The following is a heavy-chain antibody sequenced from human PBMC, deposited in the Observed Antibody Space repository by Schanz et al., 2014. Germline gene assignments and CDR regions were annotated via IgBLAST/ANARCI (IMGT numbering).Heavy chain of an antibody. J-gene: IGHJ6*03. CDR2: ISSSGSYI. CDR3: ARDGDRFYHNYYMDV. Sequence: EVQLLESGGGLVQPGGSLRLSCGGSGFTFSKYWMSWVRQAPGKGLEWVSSISSSGSYIHYADSLKGRFTISRDNAKNTLYLQMNSLRAEDTAVYYCARDGDRFYHNYYMDVWGKGTTVTVSS. CDR1: GFTFSKYW. D-gene: IGHD4-17*01. V-gene: IGHV3-21*01.